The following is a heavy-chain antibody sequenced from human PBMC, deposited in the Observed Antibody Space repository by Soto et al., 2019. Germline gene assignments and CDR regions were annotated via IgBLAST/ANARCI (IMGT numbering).Heavy chain of an antibody. CDR2: VHHSWGS. J-gene: IGHJ6*01. CDR1: GGSISIYY. Sequence: QMQLQESGPGLVKPSETMSLSCTVSGGSISIYYWSWFRQSPGKRMEWIGYVHHSWGSSYNPSLPRRVAISIDTSKSQFSLKVTSLTTTDTAIYYSTRQGFGTRHGLVDVWGQGTTVKVSS. D-gene: IGHD3-10*01. V-gene: IGHV4-59*08. CDR3: TRQGFGTRHGLVDV.